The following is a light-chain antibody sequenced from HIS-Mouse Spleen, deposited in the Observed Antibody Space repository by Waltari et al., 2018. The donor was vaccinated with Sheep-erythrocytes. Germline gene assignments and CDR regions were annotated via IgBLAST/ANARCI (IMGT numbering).Light chain of an antibody. CDR3: CSYAGSYNHV. CDR2: DDN. J-gene: IGLJ1*01. Sequence: QSVLTQPPSVSAAPGQKVTISCSGSSSNIGNNYVSWYQQLPGTAPKLLIYDDNQRHSGVPDRFSGSKSCNTASLTICGLQAEDEADYYCCSYAGSYNHVFATWTKVTVL. V-gene: IGLV1-51*01. CDR1: SSNIGNNY.